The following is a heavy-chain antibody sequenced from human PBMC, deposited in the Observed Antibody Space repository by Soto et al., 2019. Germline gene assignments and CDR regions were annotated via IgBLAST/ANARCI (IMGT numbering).Heavy chain of an antibody. D-gene: IGHD2-2*01. V-gene: IGHV2-5*02. CDR3: AHRTYCSSTSCYGTERWFDP. CDR1: GFSLSTSGVG. J-gene: IGHJ5*02. CDR2: IYWEDDK. Sequence: QITLKESGPTLVKPTQTLTLTCTFSGFSLSTSGVGVGWIRQPPGKALEWLALIYWEDDKRYSPSLKSRLTITKDTSKNQVVLTMTNKDPVDTATYYCAHRTYCSSTSCYGTERWFDPWGQGTLVTVSS.